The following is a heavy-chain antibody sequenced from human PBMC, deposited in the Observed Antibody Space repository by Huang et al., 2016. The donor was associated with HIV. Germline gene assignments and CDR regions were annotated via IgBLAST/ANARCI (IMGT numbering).Heavy chain of an antibody. D-gene: IGHD1-20*01. CDR3: ARPLTGTTALGY. J-gene: IGHJ4*02. Sequence: QLQLQESGPGLVKPSETLSLTCTVSGSSISSSYYWGWIRQPPGKGLEWIGNIYYSGKISYNPSLKRRVTISVDTSKNHISLKVDSVTAADTAVYYCARPLTGTTALGYWGQGTLVTVSS. V-gene: IGHV4-39*01. CDR1: GSSISSSYY. CDR2: IYYSGKI.